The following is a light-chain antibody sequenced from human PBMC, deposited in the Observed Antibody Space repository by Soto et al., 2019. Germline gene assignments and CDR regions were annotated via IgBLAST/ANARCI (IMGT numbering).Light chain of an antibody. V-gene: IGLV2-23*01. CDR3: GSSAPSRTFV. Sequence: QSVLTQPASVSGSPGQSITISCTGSRSAVGSYRFVSWYQHHPGKVPKLIIYEGGKRPSGVSNRFSGSEPGNTASLTISGLQAEDEADYYCGSSAPSRTFVFGTGTKLTVL. J-gene: IGLJ1*01. CDR1: RSAVGSYRF. CDR2: EGG.